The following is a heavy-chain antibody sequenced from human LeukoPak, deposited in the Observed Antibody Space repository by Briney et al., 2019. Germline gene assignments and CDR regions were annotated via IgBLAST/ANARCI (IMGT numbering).Heavy chain of an antibody. Sequence: GGTLRLSCAASGFTFSSYAMSWVREAPGKGLEWVSAISGSGGSTYYADSVRGRFTISRDNSKNTLYLQMNSLIAEDTAVYYCANGQPPVPCDYWGQGNLDTVSS. V-gene: IGHV3-23*01. CDR1: GFTFSSYA. CDR3: ANGQPPVPCDY. J-gene: IGHJ4*02. CDR2: ISGSGGST.